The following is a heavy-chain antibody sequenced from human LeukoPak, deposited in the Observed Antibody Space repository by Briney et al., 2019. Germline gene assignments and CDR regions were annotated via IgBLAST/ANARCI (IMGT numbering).Heavy chain of an antibody. CDR1: GFTFSTYW. CDR2: MNIDGSEK. J-gene: IGHJ4*02. D-gene: IGHD1-26*01. V-gene: IGHV3-7*01. CDR3: ARDPVEWELLLDY. Sequence: GGSLRLSCAASGFTFSTYWMSWVRQAPGKRLEWVANMNIDGSEKYYADSVKGRFTISRDNARNSVYLQMNSLRVEDTAVYYCARDPVEWELLLDYWGQGTLVTVSS.